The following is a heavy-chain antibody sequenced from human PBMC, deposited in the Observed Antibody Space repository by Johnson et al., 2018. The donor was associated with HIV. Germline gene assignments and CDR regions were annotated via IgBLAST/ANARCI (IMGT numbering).Heavy chain of an antibody. CDR2: IYSGGST. CDR1: GFTVSSNY. Sequence: VQLVESGGGLVQPGGSLRLSCAASGFTVSSNYMSWVRQAPGKGLEWVSVIYSGGSTYYADSVKGRFTISRDNSKNTVYLEMNSLRAEDTAVYYCAKAQQLVPGGDAFDIWGQGTMVTVSS. CDR3: AKAQQLVPGGDAFDI. D-gene: IGHD6-6*01. V-gene: IGHV3-66*01. J-gene: IGHJ3*02.